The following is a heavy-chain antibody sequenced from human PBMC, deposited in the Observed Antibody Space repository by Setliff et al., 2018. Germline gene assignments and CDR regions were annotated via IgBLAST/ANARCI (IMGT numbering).Heavy chain of an antibody. CDR3: VRAVDSGTYYGTRPYYFDY. D-gene: IGHD1-26*01. CDR1: GYIFTRYW. CDR2: INPGGSDT. V-gene: IGHV5-51*01. J-gene: IGHJ4*02. Sequence: GESLKISCKGSGYIFTRYWIGWVRQVPGKGLEFMGVINPGGSDTRYSPSFQGQVTVSAYKSITTAYLQWNSLRASDTAMYYCVRAVDSGTYYGTRPYYFDYWGQGTLVTVSS.